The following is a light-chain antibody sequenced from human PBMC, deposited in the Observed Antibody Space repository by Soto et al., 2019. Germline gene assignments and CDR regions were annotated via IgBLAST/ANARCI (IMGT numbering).Light chain of an antibody. CDR2: DVS. J-gene: IGLJ2*01. V-gene: IGLV2-14*01. CDR1: SSDVGGYNY. CDR3: SSYRSSVR. Sequence: QSVLTQPASVSGSPGQSITISCTGTSSDVGGYNYVSWYQQHPGKAPKLMIYDVSYRPSGASNRFSGSKSGNTASLTISGLQAEDEADYYSSSYRSSVRFGGGTKLTVL.